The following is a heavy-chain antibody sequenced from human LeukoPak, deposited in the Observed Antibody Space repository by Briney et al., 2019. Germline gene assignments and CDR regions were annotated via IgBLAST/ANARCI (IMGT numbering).Heavy chain of an antibody. D-gene: IGHD1-26*01. CDR1: GFTVSSNY. CDR3: TTNAALGPWEVFDY. J-gene: IGHJ4*02. V-gene: IGHV3-66*01. CDR2: IYGGGDT. Sequence: GGSLGLSCAASGFTVSSNYMSWVRQAPGKGLEWVSVIYGGGDTYYADSVKGRFSISRDNSKNTVYLQMNSLKTEDTAVYYCTTNAALGPWEVFDYWGQGTLVTVSS.